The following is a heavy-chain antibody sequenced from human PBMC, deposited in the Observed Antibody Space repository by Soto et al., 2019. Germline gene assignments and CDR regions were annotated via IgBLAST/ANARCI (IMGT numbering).Heavy chain of an antibody. D-gene: IGHD3-3*01. CDR2: IPYDGSHQ. CDR3: AKLRVLEWEVQDSDY. V-gene: IGHV3-30*18. Sequence: ESGGGVVQPGRSLRLSCEASGFTFSSHGMHWIRQAPGKGLEWVAVIPYDGSHQYYADSVKGRFSISRDNSKNTLYLQMNSLRPEDTAVYYCAKLRVLEWEVQDSDYWGQGTLVTVSS. CDR1: GFTFSSHG. J-gene: IGHJ4*02.